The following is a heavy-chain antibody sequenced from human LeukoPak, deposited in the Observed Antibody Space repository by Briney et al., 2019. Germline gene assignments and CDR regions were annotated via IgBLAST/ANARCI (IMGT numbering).Heavy chain of an antibody. D-gene: IGHD3-10*01. CDR2: IYHSGST. Sequence: SETLSLTCAVSGGSISSGGYSWSWIRQPPGKDLEWIGYIYHSGSTYYNPSLKSRVTMSVDRSKNQFSLKLSSVTAADTAVYYCARVRSPRGLPNQIDYWGQGTLVTVSS. CDR3: ARVRSPRGLPNQIDY. CDR1: GGSISSGGYS. V-gene: IGHV4-30-2*01. J-gene: IGHJ4*02.